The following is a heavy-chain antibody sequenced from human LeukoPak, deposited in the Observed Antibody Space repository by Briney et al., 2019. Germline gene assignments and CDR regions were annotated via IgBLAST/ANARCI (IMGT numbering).Heavy chain of an antibody. CDR3: AGRGYAMAY. J-gene: IGHJ4*02. D-gene: IGHD5-12*01. CDR2: IHYSGTT. CDR1: GGSISGTDYY. Sequence: SETLSLTCSVSGGSISGTDYYWSWIRQPPGKGLEWIGYIHYSGTTSYNPSLKSRITISVDPSMNQFSLKLTSMTAADTAVYYCAGRGYAMAYWGQGTLVTVSS. V-gene: IGHV4-30-4*01.